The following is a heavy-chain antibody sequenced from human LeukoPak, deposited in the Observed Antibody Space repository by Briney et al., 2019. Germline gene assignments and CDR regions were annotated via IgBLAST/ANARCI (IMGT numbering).Heavy chain of an antibody. CDR2: VTHDGSKM. J-gene: IGHJ3*02. CDR3: VRGGSEVVVAAALGAFDI. D-gene: IGHD2-15*01. Sequence: GGSLRLSCSASGFSFSDYSIHWVRQAPGKGFDWVTVVTHDGSKMYYADSVEGRFIISRDNSKGMVYLQMNRLTSEDTAMYYCVRGGSEVVVAAALGAFDIWGQGTMVTVSS. V-gene: IGHV3-30*14. CDR1: GFSFSDYS.